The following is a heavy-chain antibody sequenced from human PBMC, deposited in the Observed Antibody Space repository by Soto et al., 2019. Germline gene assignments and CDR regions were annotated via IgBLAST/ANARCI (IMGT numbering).Heavy chain of an antibody. CDR3: ARLPVMITLGGVGGGY. D-gene: IGHD3-16*01. CDR1: GFTFSSYA. CDR2: ISYDGSNK. V-gene: IGHV3-30-3*01. Sequence: QVQLVESGGGVVQPGRSLRLSCAASGFTFSSYAIHWVRQAPGKGLEWVAVISYDGSNKYYADSVKGRFTISRDNSKKTLYLQMNSVRAEDTGGFYCARLPVMITLGGVGGGYWGQGTLVTVSS. J-gene: IGHJ4*02.